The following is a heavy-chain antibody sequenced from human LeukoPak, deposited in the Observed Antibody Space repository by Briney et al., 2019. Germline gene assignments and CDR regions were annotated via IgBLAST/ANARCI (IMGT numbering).Heavy chain of an antibody. D-gene: IGHD6-6*01. CDR1: GYSISSGYY. J-gene: IGHJ4*02. V-gene: IGHV4-38-2*01. Sequence: SETLSLTCAVSGYSISSGYYWGWIRPPPGKGLEWIGIIYHSGSTYYNPSLKSRVTISVDTSKNQFSLKLSSVTAADTAVYYCARKTVGEQLVAFDYWGQGTLVTVSS. CDR3: ARKTVGEQLVAFDY. CDR2: IYHSGST.